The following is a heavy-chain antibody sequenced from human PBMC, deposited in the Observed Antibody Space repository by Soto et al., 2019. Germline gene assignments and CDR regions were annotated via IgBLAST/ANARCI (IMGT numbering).Heavy chain of an antibody. J-gene: IGHJ4*02. D-gene: IGHD1-1*01. CDR2: ISGSGGST. V-gene: IGHV3-23*01. CDR3: AKAERDVPFDY. Sequence: EVQLLESGGGLVQPGGSLRLSCAASGFTFSSYAMSWVRQAPGQGLEWVSAISGSGGSTYYADSVKGRFTISRDKYKNTLYLQMDSVRAEDTAVYYCAKAERDVPFDYWGQGTLVTVSS. CDR1: GFTFSSYA.